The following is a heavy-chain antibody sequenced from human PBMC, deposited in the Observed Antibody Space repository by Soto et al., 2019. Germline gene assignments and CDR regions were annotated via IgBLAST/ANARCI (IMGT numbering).Heavy chain of an antibody. J-gene: IGHJ4*02. D-gene: IGHD3-16*01. CDR2: ISSRGPYI. V-gene: IGHV3-21*01. CDR3: ARDGTPPQVTVGGVLDDFDY. Sequence: EVQLVESGGGLVKPGGSLRLSCAASGFTFSDSSMNWVRQAPGKGLEWVASISSRGPYIYYADSVKGRFTISRDNAENSLYLQRTGLKAEDTDVHYCARDGTPPQVTVGGVLDDFDYWGQGTLVTVSS. CDR1: GFTFSDSS.